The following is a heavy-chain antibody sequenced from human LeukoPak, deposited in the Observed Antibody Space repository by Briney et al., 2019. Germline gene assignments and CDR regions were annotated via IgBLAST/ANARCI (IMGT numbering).Heavy chain of an antibody. V-gene: IGHV3-48*01. CDR2: ISSRSSSI. CDR3: ARVDSGWPQGY. J-gene: IGHJ4*02. CDR1: GFTFSSYS. Sequence: PGGSLRLSCAASGFTFSSYSTNWVRQAPGKGLEWVSYISSRSSSIYYADSVKGRFTISRDNAKNSLYLQMNSLRAEDTAVYYCARVDSGWPQGYWGQGTLVTVSS. D-gene: IGHD6-19*01.